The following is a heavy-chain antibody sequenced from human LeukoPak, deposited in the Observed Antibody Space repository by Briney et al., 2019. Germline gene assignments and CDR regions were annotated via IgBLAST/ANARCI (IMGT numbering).Heavy chain of an antibody. V-gene: IGHV3-30-3*01. J-gene: IGHJ4*02. Sequence: PGRSLRLSCAASGFTFSSYAMHWVRQAPGKGLEWVAVISYDGSNKYYADSVKGRFTISRDNSKNTLYLQMNSLRAEDTAVYYCARGAWGRWLVYWGQGTLVTVSS. CDR1: GFTFSSYA. CDR3: ARGAWGRWLVY. D-gene: IGHD5-24*01. CDR2: ISYDGSNK.